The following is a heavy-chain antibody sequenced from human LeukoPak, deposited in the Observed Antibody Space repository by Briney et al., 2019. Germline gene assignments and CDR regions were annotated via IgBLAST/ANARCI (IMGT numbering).Heavy chain of an antibody. J-gene: IGHJ6*02. V-gene: IGHV3-74*01. Sequence: PGGSLRLSCAASGFTFSRYWMHWVRQAPGKGLVWVSRIKTDGTYTSYADYVKGRFTISRDNAKSTLYLQMNALRGEDTAVYYCASEEGGLDVWGQGTTVTVSS. CDR3: ASEEGGLDV. CDR1: GFTFSRYW. CDR2: IKTDGTYT.